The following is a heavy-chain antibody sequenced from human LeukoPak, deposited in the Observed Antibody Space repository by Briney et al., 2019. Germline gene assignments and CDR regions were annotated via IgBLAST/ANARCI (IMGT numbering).Heavy chain of an antibody. J-gene: IGHJ4*02. V-gene: IGHV4-4*02. CDR1: GGSISSSNW. CDR3: ARHPDYDILSQPLDY. CDR2: IYHSGST. Sequence: SETLSLTCAVSGGSISSSNWWSWVRQPPGKGLEWIGEIYHSGSTNYNPSLKSRVTISVDKSKNQFSLKLSSVTAADTAVYYCARHPDYDILSQPLDYWGQGTLVTVSS. D-gene: IGHD3-9*01.